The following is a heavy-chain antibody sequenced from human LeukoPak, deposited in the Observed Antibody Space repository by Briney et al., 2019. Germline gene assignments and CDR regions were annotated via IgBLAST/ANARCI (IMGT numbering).Heavy chain of an antibody. V-gene: IGHV4-4*07. CDR2: IYTSGST. D-gene: IGHD2-21*02. CDR3: ARGPLCGGDCYYFDY. CDR1: GGSIRSHY. Sequence: SETLSLTCSVSGGSIRSHYWSWIRQPAGKGLEWIGRIYTSGSTNYNPSLKSRVTISVDTSKNQFSLKLSSVTAADTAVYYCARGPLCGGDCYYFDYWGQGTLVTVSS. J-gene: IGHJ4*02.